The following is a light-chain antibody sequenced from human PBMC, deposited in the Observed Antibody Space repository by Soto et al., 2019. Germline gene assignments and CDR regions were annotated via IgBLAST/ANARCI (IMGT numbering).Light chain of an antibody. Sequence: EVVLTQSPVTLSLSPGERATLSCKTSQSVGSYLAWIQKKPGQAPRLLIYDALNRATGIPARFSGSGSGTDFTLTISSLEPEDFAVYYCQQRAHWPPYTFGQGTKLVIK. CDR2: DAL. V-gene: IGKV3-11*01. CDR1: QSVGSY. CDR3: QQRAHWPPYT. J-gene: IGKJ2*01.